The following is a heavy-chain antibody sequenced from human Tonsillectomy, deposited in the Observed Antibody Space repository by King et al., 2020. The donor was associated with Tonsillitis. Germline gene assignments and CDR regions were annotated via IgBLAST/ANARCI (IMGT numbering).Heavy chain of an antibody. V-gene: IGHV3-33*05. D-gene: IGHD3-10*01. J-gene: IGHJ6*02. CDR1: GFIFSSYA. Sequence: VQLVESGGGVVQPGRSLRLSCAASGFIFSSYAMHWVRQAPGKGLEWVAVISYDGSNKCYADSVKGRFTISRDISKNTLYLQMNSLRAEDTAVYYCARSYGSGSYWYYYGMDVWGQGTTVTVSS. CDR2: ISYDGSNK. CDR3: ARSYGSGSYWYYYGMDV.